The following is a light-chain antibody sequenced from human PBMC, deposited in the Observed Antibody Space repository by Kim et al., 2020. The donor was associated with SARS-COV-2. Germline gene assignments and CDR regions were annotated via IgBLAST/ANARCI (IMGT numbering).Light chain of an antibody. CDR1: NIGRDS. J-gene: IGLJ3*02. Sequence: QGQTARLTCGGNNIGRDSVHWYQKKPGQAPVFVIHYDTDRPSGIPDRFSGSNSGNTATLTISRVEPGDEADYYCQVWHRSSDYWVFGGGTQLTVL. V-gene: IGLV3-21*04. CDR3: QVWHRSSDYWV. CDR2: YDT.